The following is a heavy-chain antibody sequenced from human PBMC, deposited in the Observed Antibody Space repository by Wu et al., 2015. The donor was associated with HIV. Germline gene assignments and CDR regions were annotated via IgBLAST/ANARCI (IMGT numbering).Heavy chain of an antibody. J-gene: IGHJ1*01. Sequence: QVQLVQSGAEVKKPGASVKVSCKASGYTFTGYYMHWVRQAPGQGLEWMGWINPNSGGTNYAQKFQGRVTMTRDTSISTAYMELSRLRSDDTAVYYCARAESPYDFWSGYHHAEYFQHWGQGTLVTVSS. V-gene: IGHV1-2*02. CDR2: INPNSGGT. CDR1: GYTFTGYY. D-gene: IGHD3-3*01. CDR3: ARAESPYDFWSGYHHAEYFQH.